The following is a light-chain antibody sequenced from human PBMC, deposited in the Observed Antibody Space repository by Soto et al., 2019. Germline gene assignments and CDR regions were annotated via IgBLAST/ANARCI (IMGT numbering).Light chain of an antibody. J-gene: IGKJ2*02. CDR3: QQFDSVPCT. Sequence: IQMTRSPSSLSASVGDRVTLTCQASHDIKNYLIWYQQKAGRAPKLLIYDASSLGAGVSSRFSGSGSGTHFTLTITSLQPEDIATYYCQQFDSVPCTFGQGTKLEIK. V-gene: IGKV1-33*01. CDR1: HDIKNY. CDR2: DAS.